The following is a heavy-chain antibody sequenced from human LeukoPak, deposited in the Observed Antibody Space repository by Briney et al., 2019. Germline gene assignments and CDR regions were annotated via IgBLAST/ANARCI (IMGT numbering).Heavy chain of an antibody. CDR2: INPNSGGT. D-gene: IGHD5-12*01. CDR1: GYTFTGYY. Sequence: ASVTVSSKASGYTFTGYYMHWVRQAPGHGLEWMGWINPNSGGTNYAEKFQGRVTMTRDTSISTAYMELSRLRSDDTAVYYCARTPGYSDYDPFDYWGQGTLVTVSS. J-gene: IGHJ4*02. CDR3: ARTPGYSDYDPFDY. V-gene: IGHV1-2*02.